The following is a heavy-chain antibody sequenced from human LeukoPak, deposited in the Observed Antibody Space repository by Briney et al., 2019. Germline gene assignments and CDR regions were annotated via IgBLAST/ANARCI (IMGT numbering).Heavy chain of an antibody. CDR1: GGSISRYY. Sequence: SETLSLTCTVSGGSISRYYWSWIRQPPGKGLEWIGYIYYSGSTNCNPSVKSRVAMSVDTSKKQFSLKLSSLTAADTAVYYCARGRTAVIAPYAFDIWGQGTMVTVSS. CDR2: IYYSGST. D-gene: IGHD4-23*01. J-gene: IGHJ3*02. V-gene: IGHV4-59*01. CDR3: ARGRTAVIAPYAFDI.